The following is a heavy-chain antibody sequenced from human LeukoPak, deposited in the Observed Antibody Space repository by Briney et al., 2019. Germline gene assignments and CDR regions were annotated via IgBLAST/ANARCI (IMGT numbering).Heavy chain of an antibody. CDR1: GGSISSYY. CDR2: IYYSGST. V-gene: IGHV4-59*12. CDR3: ASWGYSSSWYRFDY. D-gene: IGHD6-13*01. J-gene: IGHJ4*02. Sequence: SETLSLTCTVSGGSISSYYWSWIRQPPGKGLEWIGYIYYSGSTNYNPSLKSRVTISVDMSKNQFSLKLSSVTAADTAVYYCASWGYSSSWYRFDYWGQGTLVTVSS.